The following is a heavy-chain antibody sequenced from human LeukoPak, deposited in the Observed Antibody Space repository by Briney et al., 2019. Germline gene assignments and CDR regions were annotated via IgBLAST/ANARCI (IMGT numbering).Heavy chain of an antibody. D-gene: IGHD2-2*01. CDR3: ARGSYCSSTSCSPYYFDY. CDR2: INHSGST. Sequence: SGTLSLTCAVYGGSFSGYYWSWIRPPPGKGLEWIGKINHSGSTNYNPSLKRRVTISVDTSKNQFSLKLSSVTAADTAVYYCARGSYCSSTSCSPYYFDYWGQGTLVTVSS. J-gene: IGHJ4*02. CDR1: GGSFSGYY. V-gene: IGHV4-34*01.